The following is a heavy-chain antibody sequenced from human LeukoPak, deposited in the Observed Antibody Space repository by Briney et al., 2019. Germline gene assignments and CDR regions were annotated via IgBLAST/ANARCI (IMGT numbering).Heavy chain of an antibody. Sequence: SETLSLTCTVSGGSISSSSYYWGWIRQPPGKGLEWIGSIYYSGSTYYNPSLKSRVTISVDTSKNQFSPKLSSVTAADTAVYYCARDGRYYDFWSGYYFDYWGQGTLVTVSS. CDR2: IYYSGST. CDR1: GGSISSSSYY. J-gene: IGHJ4*02. V-gene: IGHV4-39*02. CDR3: ARDGRYYDFWSGYYFDY. D-gene: IGHD3-3*01.